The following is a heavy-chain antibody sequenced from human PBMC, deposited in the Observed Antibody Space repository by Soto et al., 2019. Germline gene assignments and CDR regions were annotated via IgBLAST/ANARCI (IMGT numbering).Heavy chain of an antibody. D-gene: IGHD2-21*02. CDR2: IYYSGST. Sequence: QVQLQESGPGLVKPSQTLSLTCTVSGGSISSGGDYWSWIRQHPGKGLEWIGYIYYSGSTYYNPSLKSRVTISVDTSKKQFSLKLSSVTAADTAVYYCARVCGGDCRHGMDVWGQGTTVTVSS. CDR1: GGSISSGGDY. CDR3: ARVCGGDCRHGMDV. V-gene: IGHV4-31*03. J-gene: IGHJ6*02.